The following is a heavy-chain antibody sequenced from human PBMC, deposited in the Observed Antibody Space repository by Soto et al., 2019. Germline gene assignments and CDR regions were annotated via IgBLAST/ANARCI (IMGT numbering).Heavy chain of an antibody. CDR2: IYYSGST. J-gene: IGHJ4*02. CDR1: GGSISSGGYY. V-gene: IGHV4-31*03. D-gene: IGHD2-2*01. Sequence: QVQLQESGPGLVKPSQTLSLTCTVSGGSISSGGYYWSWIRQHPGKGLEWIGYIYYSGSTYYNPSLKRRVTISVDTSKSQFSLKLSSVTAADTAVYYCARAQGRVKGIVVVPAARYYFDYWGQGTLVTVSS. CDR3: ARAQGRVKGIVVVPAARYYFDY.